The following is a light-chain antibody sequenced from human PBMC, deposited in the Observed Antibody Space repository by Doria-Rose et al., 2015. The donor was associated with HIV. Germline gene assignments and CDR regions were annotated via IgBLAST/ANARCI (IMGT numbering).Light chain of an antibody. CDR3: QSYDSSLSGYV. V-gene: IGLV1-40*01. CDR1: SSNIGAGYD. Sequence: QTVVTQEPSVSEAPGQRVTISCTGSSSNIGAGYDVHWYQQLPGTASKLLIYGNINRPSGVPDRISGSKSGTSASLAITELQAEDEADYYCQSYDSSLSGYVFGTGTKVTVL. CDR2: GNI. J-gene: IGLJ1*01.